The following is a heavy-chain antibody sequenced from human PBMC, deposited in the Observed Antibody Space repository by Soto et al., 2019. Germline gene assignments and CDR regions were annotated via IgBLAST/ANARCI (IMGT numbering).Heavy chain of an antibody. CDR1: GGSIATSSYF. CDR2: IDYRGTI. CDR3: SSRAPEGFDP. Sequence: PSETLSLTCTVSGGSIATSSYFWAWIRRPPGKGLEWIGSIDYRGTIYNNPSLKSRVTISVDTSKNHFSLKLDSVTAADTALYYCSSRAPEGFDPWGQGTLVTVSS. J-gene: IGHJ5*02. V-gene: IGHV4-39*02.